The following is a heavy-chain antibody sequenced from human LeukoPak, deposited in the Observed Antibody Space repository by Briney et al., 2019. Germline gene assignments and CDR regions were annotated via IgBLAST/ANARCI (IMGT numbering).Heavy chain of an antibody. CDR2: ISAYNGNT. CDR3: ARDVYCSSTSCYGFYYYYGMDV. J-gene: IGHJ6*02. Sequence: ASVKVSCKASGYTFTSYGISWVRQAPGQGLEWMGWISAYNGNTNYAQKLQGRVTMTTDTSTSTAYMELRSLRSDDTAVYYCARDVYCSSTSCYGFYYYYGMDVWGQGTTVTVSS. CDR1: GYTFTSYG. V-gene: IGHV1-18*01. D-gene: IGHD2-2*01.